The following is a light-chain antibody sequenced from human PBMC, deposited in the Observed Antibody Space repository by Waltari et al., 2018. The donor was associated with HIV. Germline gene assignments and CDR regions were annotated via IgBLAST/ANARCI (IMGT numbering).Light chain of an antibody. CDR1: TGAVTSGHY. V-gene: IGLV7-46*01. CDR3: LLSYSGASWV. J-gene: IGLJ3*02. CDR2: DTS. Sequence: QAVVPQEPSLTVSPGGTVTLTCGSSTGAVTSGHYPYWFQQKPGQPPPTLIFDTSNKHSWTPARFSGSLLGGKAALTLSGAQPEDEAEYYCLLSYSGASWVFGGGTKVTVL.